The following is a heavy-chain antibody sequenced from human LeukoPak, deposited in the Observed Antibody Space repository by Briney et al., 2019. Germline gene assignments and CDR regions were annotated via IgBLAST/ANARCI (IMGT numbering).Heavy chain of an antibody. Sequence: PSETLSLTCAVYGGSFSGYYWSWIRQPPGKGLEWIGEINHSGSTSYNPSLKSRVTISVDTSKNQFSLKLSSVTAADTAVYYCARFRQRHRLSGYDRYYYGMDVWGQGTTVTVSS. CDR2: INHSGST. V-gene: IGHV4-34*01. D-gene: IGHD5-12*01. J-gene: IGHJ6*02. CDR1: GGSFSGYY. CDR3: ARFRQRHRLSGYDRYYYGMDV.